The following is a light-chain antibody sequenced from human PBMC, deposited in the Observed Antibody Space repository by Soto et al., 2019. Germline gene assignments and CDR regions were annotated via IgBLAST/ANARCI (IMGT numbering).Light chain of an antibody. J-gene: IGKJ5*01. CDR2: GAC. V-gene: IGKV3-20*01. CDR1: QSVSSSY. CDR3: QLYASSLSVT. Sequence: ETVLTQSPGTLSLSPGERATLSCRASQSVSSSYLAWYQQKPGQAPRLLLYGACSRATGIPDRFSGSGSGTDFTITISRLETEDFAVYYCQLYASSLSVTFGQGTRLEIK.